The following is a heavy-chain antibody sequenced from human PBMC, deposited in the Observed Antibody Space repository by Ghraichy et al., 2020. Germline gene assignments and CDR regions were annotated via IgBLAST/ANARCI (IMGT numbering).Heavy chain of an antibody. J-gene: IGHJ4*02. CDR3: AKDSTGIFHY. D-gene: IGHD1-1*01. CDR2: ISGSGGST. Sequence: GGSLRLSCAASGFTFSSSAMSWVRQAPGKGLEWVSAISGSGGSTYYADSVKGRFTISRDNSKNTLYLQMNSLRAEDTSVYYCAKDSTGIFHYWGQGTLVTVSS. CDR1: GFTFSSSA. V-gene: IGHV3-23*01.